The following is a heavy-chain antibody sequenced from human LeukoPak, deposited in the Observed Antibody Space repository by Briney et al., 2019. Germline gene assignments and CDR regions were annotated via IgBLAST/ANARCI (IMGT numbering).Heavy chain of an antibody. V-gene: IGHV1-46*01. CDR2: INPSGGST. CDR3: ARVASLLSSSWYPFDY. J-gene: IGHJ4*02. D-gene: IGHD6-13*01. CDR1: GYTFTSYY. Sequence: ASVKVSCKASGYTFTSYYMHWVRQAPGQGLEWMGIINPSGGSTSYAQKFQGRVTMTRDTSTSSVYMELSSLRFEDTAVYYCARVASLLSSSWYPFDYWGQGTLVTVSS.